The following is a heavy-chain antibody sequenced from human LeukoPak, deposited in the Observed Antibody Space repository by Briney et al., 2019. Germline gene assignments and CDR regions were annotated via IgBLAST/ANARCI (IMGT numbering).Heavy chain of an antibody. Sequence: ASVQVSCKASGYTFTNYGISWVRQAPGQGLEWMGWISTSNGNTNYAQNLQGRVTMTTDTSTSTVYMDLRRLRSDDTALYYCARDISMVRGIDNWGQGTLLTVSS. V-gene: IGHV1-18*01. J-gene: IGHJ4*02. CDR1: GYTFTNYG. CDR2: ISTSNGNT. D-gene: IGHD3-10*01. CDR3: ARDISMVRGIDN.